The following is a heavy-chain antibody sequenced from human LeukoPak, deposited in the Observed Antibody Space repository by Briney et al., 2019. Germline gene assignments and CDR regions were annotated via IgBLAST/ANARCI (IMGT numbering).Heavy chain of an antibody. Sequence: PSETLSLTCAVYGGSFSGYYWSWIRQPPGKGLQWIGEINHSGSTNYNPSLKSRVTISVDTSKNQFSLKLSSVTAADTAVYYCARAGGTLLRGVIIPFDFWGQGTLVTVSS. CDR3: ARAGGTLLRGVIIPFDF. V-gene: IGHV4-34*01. CDR2: INHSGST. J-gene: IGHJ4*02. CDR1: GGSFSGYY. D-gene: IGHD3-10*01.